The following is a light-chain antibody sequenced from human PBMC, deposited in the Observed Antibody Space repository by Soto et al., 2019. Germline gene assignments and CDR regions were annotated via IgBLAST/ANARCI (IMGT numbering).Light chain of an antibody. Sequence: QAVVTQPPSASGTPGQRVTISCSGSSSNIGSNTVNWYQQLPGTAPKLLIYSNNQRPSGVPDRFSGSKSGTSASLAISGLQSEDEADYYCSSYTSSRVFGGGTKLTVL. J-gene: IGLJ3*02. V-gene: IGLV1-44*01. CDR2: SNN. CDR3: SSYTSSRV. CDR1: SSNIGSNT.